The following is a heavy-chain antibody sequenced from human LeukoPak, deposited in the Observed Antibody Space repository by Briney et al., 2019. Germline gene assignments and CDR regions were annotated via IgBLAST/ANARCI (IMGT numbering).Heavy chain of an antibody. CDR1: GFTLDDYA. V-gene: IGHV3-9*01. D-gene: IGHD5/OR15-5a*01. CDR2: ISWNSGSR. Sequence: GRSLRLSCAASGFTLDDYAMHWVRQAPGKGLEWVSGISWNSGSRGYAGSVKGRFTISRDNAKNSLYLQMNGLRGEGTALYYCAKDMGPHPHFGVYDRGIVYWGQGTLVTVSS. J-gene: IGHJ4*02. CDR3: AKDMGPHPHFGVYDRGIVY.